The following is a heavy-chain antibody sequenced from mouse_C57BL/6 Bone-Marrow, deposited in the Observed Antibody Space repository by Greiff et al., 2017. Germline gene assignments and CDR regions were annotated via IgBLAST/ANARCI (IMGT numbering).Heavy chain of an antibody. CDR2: IDPSDSET. D-gene: IGHD1-1*01. CDR1: GYTFTSYW. V-gene: IGHV1-52*01. CDR3: ARLIYYYGSSYGDY. J-gene: IGHJ2*01. Sequence: QVQLQQPGAELVRPGSSVTLSCKASGYTFTSYWMHWVKQRPIQGLEWIGNIDPSDSETHYNQKFKDKATLTVDKSSSTAYMQLSSLTSEDSAVYYCARLIYYYGSSYGDYWGQGTTLTVSS.